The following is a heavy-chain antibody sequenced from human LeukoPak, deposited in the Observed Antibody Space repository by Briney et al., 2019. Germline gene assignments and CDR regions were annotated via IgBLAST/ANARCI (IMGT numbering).Heavy chain of an antibody. J-gene: IGHJ4*02. Sequence: GRSLRLSCAASGFTFSSYGMHWVRQAPGKGLEWVAVIWYDGSNKYYADSVKGRFTISRDNSKNTLYLQMNSLKTDDTAVYYCANYGDYQYFDYWGQETPVTVSS. CDR2: IWYDGSNK. D-gene: IGHD4-17*01. V-gene: IGHV3-33*06. CDR3: ANYGDYQYFDY. CDR1: GFTFSSYG.